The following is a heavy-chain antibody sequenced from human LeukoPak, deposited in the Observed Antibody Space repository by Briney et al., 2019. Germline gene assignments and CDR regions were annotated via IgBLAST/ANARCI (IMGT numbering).Heavy chain of an antibody. J-gene: IGHJ4*02. D-gene: IGHD3-10*01. CDR3: ARGRYGSGRQTFDY. Sequence: ASVKVSCKASGYTFTGYYMHWVRQAPGQRLEWMGWINPNSGGTNYAQKFQGRVTMTRDTSISTAYMELSRLRSDDTAVYYCARGRYGSGRQTFDYWGQGTLVTVSS. CDR1: GYTFTGYY. CDR2: INPNSGGT. V-gene: IGHV1-2*02.